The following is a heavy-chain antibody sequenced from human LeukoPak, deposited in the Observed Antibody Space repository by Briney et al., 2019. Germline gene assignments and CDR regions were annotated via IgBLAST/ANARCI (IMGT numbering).Heavy chain of an antibody. CDR3: ARDSHYDSSGEGAFDI. J-gene: IGHJ3*02. V-gene: IGHV4-59*12. CDR2: IYHSGST. CDR1: GGSISSYY. D-gene: IGHD3-22*01. Sequence: PSETLSLTCTVSGGSISSYYWSWIRQPPGKGLEWIGYIYHSGSTYYNPSLKSRVTISVDRSKNQFSLKLSSVTAADTAVYCCARDSHYDSSGEGAFDIWGQGTMVTVSS.